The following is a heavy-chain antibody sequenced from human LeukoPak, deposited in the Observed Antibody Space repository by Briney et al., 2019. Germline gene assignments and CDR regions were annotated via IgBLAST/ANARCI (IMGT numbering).Heavy chain of an antibody. Sequence: ASVKVSCKASGYTFTSYDINWVRQATGQGLEWMGWMNPNSGNTGYAQKFQGRVTMTRNTSISTAYMELSSVTAADTAVYYCAREQAVAGNDYWGQGTLVTVSS. CDR1: GYTFTSYD. CDR3: AREQAVAGNDY. CDR2: MNPNSGNT. V-gene: IGHV1-8*01. J-gene: IGHJ4*02. D-gene: IGHD6-19*01.